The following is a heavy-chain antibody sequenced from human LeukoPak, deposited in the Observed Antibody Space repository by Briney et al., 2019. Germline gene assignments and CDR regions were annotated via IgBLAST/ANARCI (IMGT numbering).Heavy chain of an antibody. D-gene: IGHD6-25*01. V-gene: IGHV4-59*08. CDR3: ARYLAAGYFDL. CDR2: IYYTGST. Sequence: PSETLSLTCTVSGGSIVSYYWSWIRQPPGKGLEWIGYIYYTGSTNYNPSLKSRVTISVDPSKNQFSLKLSSVTAADTAVYYCARYLAAGYFDLWGRGTLVTVSS. CDR1: GGSIVSYY. J-gene: IGHJ2*01.